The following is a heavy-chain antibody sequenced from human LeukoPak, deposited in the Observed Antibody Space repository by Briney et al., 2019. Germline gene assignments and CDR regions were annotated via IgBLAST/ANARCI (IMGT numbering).Heavy chain of an antibody. J-gene: IGHJ4*02. CDR2: ISNDGSNK. Sequence: GGSLRLSCAASGFTFSTYGMHWVRQAPGKGLEWVAVISNDGSNKYYADSVKGRFTISGDNSKSTLYVQMNSLRAEDTAVYYCAKDWGAGGSALTFWGQGTLVTVSS. D-gene: IGHD3-10*01. V-gene: IGHV3-30*18. CDR3: AKDWGAGGSALTF. CDR1: GFTFSTYG.